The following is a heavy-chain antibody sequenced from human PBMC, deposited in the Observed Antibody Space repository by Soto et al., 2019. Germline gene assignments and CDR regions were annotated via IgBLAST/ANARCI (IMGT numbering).Heavy chain of an antibody. CDR2: ISAYTGNT. V-gene: IGHV1-18*01. CDR3: AIDLGDAFDI. J-gene: IGHJ3*02. Sequence: QVQLVQSGAEVKKPGASVKVSCKASGYTFNSYGITWVRQAPGQGLEWMGWISAYTGNTHYAQKLQGRVNMTTDTSASTAYMELRSLRSDDTAVYYCAIDLGDAFDIWGQGTMVTVSS. CDR1: GYTFNSYG.